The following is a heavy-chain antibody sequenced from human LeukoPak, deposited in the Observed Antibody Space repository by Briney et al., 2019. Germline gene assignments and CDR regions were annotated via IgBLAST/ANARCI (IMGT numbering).Heavy chain of an antibody. Sequence: VSVKVSCKASGYTFTGYYMHWVRQAPGQGLEWMGWINPNSGGTNYAQKFQGRVTMTRDTSISTAYMELSRLRSDVTAVYYCASGGWPGTKTDIDYWGQGTLVTVSS. J-gene: IGHJ4*02. V-gene: IGHV1-2*02. D-gene: IGHD1-14*01. CDR2: INPNSGGT. CDR1: GYTFTGYY. CDR3: ASGGWPGTKTDIDY.